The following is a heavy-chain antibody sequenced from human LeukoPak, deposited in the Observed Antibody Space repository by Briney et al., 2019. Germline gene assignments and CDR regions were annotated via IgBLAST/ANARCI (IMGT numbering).Heavy chain of an antibody. V-gene: IGHV3-23*01. CDR3: AKRIAADADAFDI. D-gene: IGHD6-13*01. CDR1: GFTFSSYA. Sequence: QSGGSLRLSCAASGFTFSSYAMTWVRQAPGEGLEWVSLISGSGDSTHYADSVEGRFTISRDNSKNTVYLQMNRLRAEDTARYYCAKRIAADADAFDIWGQGTMVTVSS. J-gene: IGHJ3*02. CDR2: ISGSGDST.